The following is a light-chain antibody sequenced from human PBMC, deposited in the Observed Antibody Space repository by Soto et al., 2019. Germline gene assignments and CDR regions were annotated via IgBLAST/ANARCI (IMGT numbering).Light chain of an antibody. V-gene: IGKV3-15*01. Sequence: EIVMTQSPASLSVSPGERATLSCRASQNVDNNLAWFQQKPGQAPRLLIYGASTRATGAPDRFSGSGSGTEFTLTISSLQSEDSAVYYCQEYHYWPPSNFGQGTKV. CDR3: QEYHYWPPSN. CDR1: QNVDNN. CDR2: GAS. J-gene: IGKJ2*02.